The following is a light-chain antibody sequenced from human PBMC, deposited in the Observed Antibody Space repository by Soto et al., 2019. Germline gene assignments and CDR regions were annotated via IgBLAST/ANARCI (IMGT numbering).Light chain of an antibody. J-gene: IGLJ2*01. Sequence: QSALTQPASVSGSPGQSITISRTGTSSDVGTYNLVSWYQQHPDKAPKLMIYEVIKRPSGVSNRFSGSKSGNTASLTISGLQAEDEADYYCCSYAGPTSWVFGGGTKLTVL. CDR1: SSDVGTYNL. CDR2: EVI. V-gene: IGLV2-23*02. CDR3: CSYAGPTSWV.